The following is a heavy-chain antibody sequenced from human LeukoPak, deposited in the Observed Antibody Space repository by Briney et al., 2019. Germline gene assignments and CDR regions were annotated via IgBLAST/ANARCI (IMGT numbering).Heavy chain of an antibody. CDR1: GDSITGYY. D-gene: IGHD3-10*01. CDR3: ARRRITMVRGVIWFDP. CDR2: IYYTGNT. J-gene: IGHJ5*02. V-gene: IGHV4-39*07. Sequence: SETLSLTCSVSGDSITGYYWGWIRQPPGKGLEWIGNIYYTGNTYYNSSLKSRVTISVDTSKNQFSLKLSSVTAADTAVYYCARRRITMVRGVIWFDPWGQGTLVTVSS.